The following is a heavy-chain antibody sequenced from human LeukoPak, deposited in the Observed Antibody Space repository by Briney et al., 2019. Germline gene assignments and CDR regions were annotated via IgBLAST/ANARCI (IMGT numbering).Heavy chain of an antibody. Sequence: NASETLSLTCAVYGGSFSGYYWSWIRQPPGKGLEWIGEINHSGSTNYNPSLKSRVTISVDTSKNQFSLKLSSVTAADTAVYYCARGGTYGYCSSTSCYYYFDYWGQGTLVTVSS. CDR3: ARGGTYGYCSSTSCYYYFDY. V-gene: IGHV4-34*01. CDR2: INHSGST. D-gene: IGHD2-2*03. CDR1: GGSFSGYY. J-gene: IGHJ4*02.